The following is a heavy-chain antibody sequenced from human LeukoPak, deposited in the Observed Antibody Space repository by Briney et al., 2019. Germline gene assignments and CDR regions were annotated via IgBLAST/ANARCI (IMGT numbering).Heavy chain of an antibody. Sequence: PGGSLRLSCAASGFTLNDYYMSWIRLAPGKGLEWVSDIGGSDGIISYGDSVKGRFTISRDFAKNSLFLQMNSLRADDTAVYYCAREIVAGTFDRWGQGTLVTVSS. J-gene: IGHJ4*02. CDR1: GFTLNDYY. V-gene: IGHV3-11*01. CDR2: IGGSDGII. D-gene: IGHD6-19*01. CDR3: AREIVAGTFDR.